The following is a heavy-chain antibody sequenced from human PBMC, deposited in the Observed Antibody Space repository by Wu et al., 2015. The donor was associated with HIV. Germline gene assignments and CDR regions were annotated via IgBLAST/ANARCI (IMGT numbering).Heavy chain of an antibody. CDR3: ATGFTMVRGDPNDY. CDR1: GNSLSELS. J-gene: IGHJ4*02. D-gene: IGHD3-10*01. V-gene: IGHV1-24*01. CDR2: FNPEDGGT. Sequence: VQLLQSGAEVKKPGASVKVSCRVSGNSLSELSIHWVRQAPGRGLEWLAGFNPEDGGTLFSQNLQGRVTLTEDTSTDTAYMELSSLRSEDTAVYYCATGFTMVRGDPNDYWGQGTLVTVSS.